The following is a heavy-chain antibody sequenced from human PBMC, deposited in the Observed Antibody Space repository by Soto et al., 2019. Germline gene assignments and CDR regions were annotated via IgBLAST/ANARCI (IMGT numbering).Heavy chain of an antibody. V-gene: IGHV3-11*01. CDR1: GFAFSDYY. CDR2: ISESGTTI. D-gene: IGHD3-22*01. Sequence: QVHLMESGGGLVKPGGSRRLSCAASGFAFSDYYMSWIRQAPGKGLEWLSYISESGTTIYYADSVKGRFTISRDNAKNSLYLQMNSLRVEDTAVYYCTRSDYDTSGYTDYWGQGTLVTVSS. CDR3: TRSDYDTSGYTDY. J-gene: IGHJ4*02.